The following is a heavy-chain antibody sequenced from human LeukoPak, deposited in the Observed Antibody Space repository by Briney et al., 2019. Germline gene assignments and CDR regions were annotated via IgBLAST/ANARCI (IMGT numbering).Heavy chain of an antibody. V-gene: IGHV1-18*04. J-gene: IGHJ5*02. CDR2: ISAYNGNT. D-gene: IGHD3-9*01. CDR1: GYTFTGYY. Sequence: GASVKVSCKASGYTFTGYYMHWVRQAPGQGLEWMGWISAYNGNTNYAQKLQGRVTMTTDTSTSTAYMELRSLRSDDTAVYYCARAAHYDILTGYYNPWFDPWGQGTLVTVSS. CDR3: ARAAHYDILTGYYNPWFDP.